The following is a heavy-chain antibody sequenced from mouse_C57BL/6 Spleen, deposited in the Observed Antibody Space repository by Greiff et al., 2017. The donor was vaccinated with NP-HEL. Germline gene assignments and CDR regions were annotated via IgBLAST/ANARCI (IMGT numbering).Heavy chain of an antibody. J-gene: IGHJ4*01. CDR3: ARLGLGRDYAMDY. D-gene: IGHD4-1*01. CDR1: GYAFTNYL. V-gene: IGHV1-54*01. CDR2: INPGSGGT. Sequence: QVQLQQSGAELVRPGTSVKVSCKASGYAFTNYLIEWVKQRPGPGLAWIGVINPGSGGTNYNEKFKGKATLTADKSSSTAYMQLSCLTSEDSAVYFCARLGLGRDYAMDYWGQGTSVTVSS.